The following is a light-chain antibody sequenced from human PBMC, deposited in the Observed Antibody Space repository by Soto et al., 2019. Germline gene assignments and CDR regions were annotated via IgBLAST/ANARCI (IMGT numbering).Light chain of an antibody. CDR3: QQYNSYSPT. CDR1: QSVTTN. V-gene: IGKV3D-15*01. CDR2: STS. Sequence: EVVMTQSPATRSVSPGERATLSCRASQSVTTNMAWYQQKPGQAPRLLIYSTSTRATGIPDRFSGSGSGTDFTLTISSLHPDDFATYYCQQYNSYSPTFGQGTKVDIK. J-gene: IGKJ1*01.